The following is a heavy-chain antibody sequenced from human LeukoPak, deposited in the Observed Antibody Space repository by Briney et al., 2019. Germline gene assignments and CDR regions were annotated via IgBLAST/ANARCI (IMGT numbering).Heavy chain of an antibody. CDR2: ISAYNGNT. J-gene: IGHJ5*02. D-gene: IGHD3-10*01. CDR3: AREQPITMVRGVIIEANWFDP. V-gene: IGHV1-18*01. CDR1: GYTSTSYG. Sequence: ASVKVSCKASGYTSTSYGISWVRQAPGQGLEWMGWISAYNGNTNYAQKLQGRVTMTTDTSTSTAYMELRSLRSDDTAVYYCAREQPITMVRGVIIEANWFDPWGQGTLVTVSS.